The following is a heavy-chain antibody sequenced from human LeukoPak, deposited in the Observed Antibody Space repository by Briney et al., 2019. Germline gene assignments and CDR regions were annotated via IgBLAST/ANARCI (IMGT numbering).Heavy chain of an antibody. D-gene: IGHD5-18*01. Sequence: NPSETLSLTCTVSGGSISSGKYFWTWIRQHPGKGLEWIGYIYDSGTTFYNPSLKSRLTISVDTSKNLFSLKLNSVTAADTAVYYCARRGFNYGWFYYSGPGTLVTVSS. CDR3: ARRGFNYGWFYY. J-gene: IGHJ4*02. CDR2: IYDSGTT. CDR1: GGSISSGKYF. V-gene: IGHV4-31*03.